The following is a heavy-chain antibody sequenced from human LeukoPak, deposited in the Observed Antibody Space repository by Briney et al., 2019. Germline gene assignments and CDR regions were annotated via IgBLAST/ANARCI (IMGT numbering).Heavy chain of an antibody. CDR1: GFIFSGSS. D-gene: IGHD3-10*01. CDR3: ARFYGSGTFDY. J-gene: IGHJ4*02. Sequence: GGSLRLSCAASGFIFSGSSIHWVRQASGKGLEWVGRIGTKANNYATTHAASVRGRFTTSRDDPKSTAYLQMNSLKTEDTADYYCARFYGSGTFDYWGQGTLVTVSS. V-gene: IGHV3-73*01. CDR2: IGTKANNYAT.